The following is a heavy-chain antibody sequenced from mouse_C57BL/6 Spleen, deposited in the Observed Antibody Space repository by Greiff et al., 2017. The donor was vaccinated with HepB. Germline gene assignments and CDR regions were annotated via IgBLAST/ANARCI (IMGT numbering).Heavy chain of an antibody. V-gene: IGHV5-4*03. J-gene: IGHJ4*01. CDR1: GFTFSSYA. Sequence: EVKLVESGGGLVKPGGSLKLSCAASGFTFSSYAMSWVRQTPEKRLEWVATISDGGSYTYHPDNVKGRFTISRDNAKNNLYLQMSHLKSEDTAMYYCARGGKTYAMDYWGQGTSVTVSS. CDR2: ISDGGSYT. CDR3: ARGGKTYAMDY.